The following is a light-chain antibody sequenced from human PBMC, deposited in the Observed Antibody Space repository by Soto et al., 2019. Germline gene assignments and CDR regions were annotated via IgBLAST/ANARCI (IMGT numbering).Light chain of an antibody. CDR3: CSYAGDSYV. V-gene: IGLV2-23*02. Sequence: HSALTQPDSVSGSPGQSITISCTGTSSDVGNYNLVSWYQQHPGKAPKLMIYDVSKRPSGVSNRFSGSKSGNTASLTISGLQADDEADYYCCSYAGDSYVFGTGTKLTVL. J-gene: IGLJ1*01. CDR1: SSDVGNYNL. CDR2: DVS.